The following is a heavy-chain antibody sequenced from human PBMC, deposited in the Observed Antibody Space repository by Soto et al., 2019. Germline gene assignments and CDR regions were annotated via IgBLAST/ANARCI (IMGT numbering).Heavy chain of an antibody. CDR1: GYTFTNHA. D-gene: IGHD1-7*01. J-gene: IGHJ4*02. Sequence: ASVKVSCKASGYTFTNHAIHWVRQAPGQGLEWMGWINAGKGDAKYPQRFQGRVTITRDTSASTAYMELSSLRSEDTAVYYCARNILGGTTDYWGPGTLVTVSS. CDR2: INAGKGDA. CDR3: ARNILGGTTDY. V-gene: IGHV1-3*01.